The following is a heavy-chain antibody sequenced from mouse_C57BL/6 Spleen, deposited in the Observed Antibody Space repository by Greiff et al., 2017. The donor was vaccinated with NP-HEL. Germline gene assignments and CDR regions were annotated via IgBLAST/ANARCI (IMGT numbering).Heavy chain of an antibody. CDR1: GYSITSGYY. J-gene: IGHJ3*01. V-gene: IGHV3-6*01. D-gene: IGHD4-1*01. CDR2: ISYDGSN. Sequence: EVQLQESGPGLVKPSQSLSLTCSVTGYSITSGYYWNWIRQFPGNKLEWMGYISYDGSNNYNPSLKNRISITRDTSKNQFFLKLNSVTTEDTATYYCASNWEGAWFAYWGQGTLVTVSA. CDR3: ASNWEGAWFAY.